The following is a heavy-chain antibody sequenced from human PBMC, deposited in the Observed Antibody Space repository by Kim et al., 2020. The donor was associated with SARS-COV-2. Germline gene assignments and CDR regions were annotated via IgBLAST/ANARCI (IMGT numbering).Heavy chain of an antibody. V-gene: IGHV1-46*01. CDR3: ARAYDSSGYHDY. J-gene: IGHJ4*02. Sequence: SYAQKFQGRVTMTRDTSTSTVYMELSSLRSEDTAVYYCARAYDSSGYHDYWGQGTLVTVSS. D-gene: IGHD3-22*01.